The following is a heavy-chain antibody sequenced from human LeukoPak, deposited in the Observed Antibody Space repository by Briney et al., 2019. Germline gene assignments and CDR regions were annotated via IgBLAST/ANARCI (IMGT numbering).Heavy chain of an antibody. D-gene: IGHD3-9*01. CDR1: GFTFSSYS. CDR3: ARASPTLTGRPDY. J-gene: IGHJ4*02. CDR2: ISSSSSYI. V-gene: IGHV3-21*01. Sequence: GGSLRLSCAASGFTFSSYSMNWVRQAPGKGLEWVSSISSSSSYIYYADSVKGRFTISRDNAKNSLYLQMNSLRAEDTAVYYCARASPTLTGRPDYWGQGTLVTVSS.